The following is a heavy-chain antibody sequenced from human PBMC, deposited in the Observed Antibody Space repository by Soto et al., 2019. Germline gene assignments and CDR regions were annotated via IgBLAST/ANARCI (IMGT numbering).Heavy chain of an antibody. Sequence: PGGSLRLSCAASGFTFSSYAMHWVRQAPGKGLEWVAVISYDGSNKYYADSVKGRFTISRDNSKNTLYLQMNSLRAEDTAVYYCARAPGTTSNYWGQGTLVTVSS. J-gene: IGHJ4*02. D-gene: IGHD1-1*01. V-gene: IGHV3-30-3*01. CDR2: ISYDGSNK. CDR1: GFTFSSYA. CDR3: ARAPGTTSNY.